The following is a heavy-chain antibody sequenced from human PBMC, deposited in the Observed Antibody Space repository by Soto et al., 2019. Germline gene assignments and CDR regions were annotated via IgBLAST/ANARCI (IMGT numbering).Heavy chain of an antibody. CDR1: GFTFSVYD. D-gene: IGHD3-9*01. CDR3: ARECHDSLTTGWYFDL. V-gene: IGHV3-13*01. J-gene: IGHJ2*01. CDR2: IGTGGDT. Sequence: EVQVVESGGGLVQPGGSLRLSCAASGFTFSVYDMHWVRQATGKGLEWVSAIGTGGDTYYPASVKDRFTISRENAKNSLYLLMHSLRAEDTAVYYCARECHDSLTTGWYFDLWGRGTLVTVSS.